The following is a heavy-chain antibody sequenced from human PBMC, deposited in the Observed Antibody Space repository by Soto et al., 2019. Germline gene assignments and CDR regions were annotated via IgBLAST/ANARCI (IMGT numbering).Heavy chain of an antibody. Sequence: QVQLQQWGAGLLKPSETLSLTCAVYGGSFSGYYWSWIRQPPGKGLEWIGEINHSGSTNYNPSLKSRVSISVDTCNSQFSLKLSSVTAADTAVYYCARGPTTMVRGVIRRYYYMDVWGKGTTVTVSS. CDR2: INHSGST. CDR1: GGSFSGYY. J-gene: IGHJ6*03. D-gene: IGHD3-10*01. V-gene: IGHV4-34*01. CDR3: ARGPTTMVRGVIRRYYYMDV.